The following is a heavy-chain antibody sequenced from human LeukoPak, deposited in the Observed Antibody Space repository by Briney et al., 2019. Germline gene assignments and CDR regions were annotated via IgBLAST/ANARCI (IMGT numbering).Heavy chain of an antibody. Sequence: SETLSLTCTVSGGSISPYYWGWIRQPPVKGLEWIGYIYYSGSTNYNPSLRSRVSFSVDTSKNQFSLKLSSVTAADTAVYYCAREKTSGSYAPWGQGTLVTVSS. CDR3: AREKTSGSYAP. CDR1: GGSISPYY. J-gene: IGHJ4*02. V-gene: IGHV4-59*01. D-gene: IGHD3-10*01. CDR2: IYYSGST.